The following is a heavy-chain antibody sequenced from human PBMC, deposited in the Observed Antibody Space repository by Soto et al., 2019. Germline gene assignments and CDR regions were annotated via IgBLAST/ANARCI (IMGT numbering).Heavy chain of an antibody. CDR1: GYSFTTYW. J-gene: IGHJ6*02. CDR3: ARLGQGGYVQGMDV. Sequence: GESLKISGNGSGYSFTTYWIGWVRQMPWKGLEWMGIIDPGDSETKYSPSFQGQVTISADKSINTAYLQWSSLKASDTAMYYCARLGQGGYVQGMDVWGQGTTVTVSS. CDR2: IDPGDSET. V-gene: IGHV5-51*01. D-gene: IGHD5-12*01.